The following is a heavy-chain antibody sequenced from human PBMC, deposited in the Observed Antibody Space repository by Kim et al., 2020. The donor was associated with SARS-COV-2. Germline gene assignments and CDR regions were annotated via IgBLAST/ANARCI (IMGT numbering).Heavy chain of an antibody. Sequence: GESLKISCKASGYTFTDYWIGWVRQMPGKGLEWMGIIYPGDSDTRYSPSFEGQVTFSVDKSINTAFLQWSSLEASDTAMYYCARHHGFWGGYPGPNYFDPGGQGTLVTVSS. V-gene: IGHV5-51*01. D-gene: IGHD3-3*01. CDR2: IYPGDSDT. J-gene: IGHJ5*02. CDR3: ARHHGFWGGYPGPNYFDP. CDR1: GYTFTDYW.